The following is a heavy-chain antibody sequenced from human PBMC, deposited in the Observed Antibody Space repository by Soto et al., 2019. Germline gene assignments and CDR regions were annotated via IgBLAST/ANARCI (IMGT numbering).Heavy chain of an antibody. CDR2: IIPIFGTA. J-gene: IGHJ4*02. Sequence: SVKVSCKASGGTFSSYAISWVRQAPGQGLEWMGGIIPIFGTANYAQKFQGRVTITADESTSTAYMELSSLRSEDTAVYYCARDYDSSGYYYEFDYWGQGTLVTVSS. V-gene: IGHV1-69*13. CDR3: ARDYDSSGYYYEFDY. CDR1: GGTFSSYA. D-gene: IGHD3-22*01.